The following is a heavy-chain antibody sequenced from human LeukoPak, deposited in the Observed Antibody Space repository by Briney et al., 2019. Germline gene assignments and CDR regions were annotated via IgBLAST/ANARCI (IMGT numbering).Heavy chain of an antibody. Sequence: PSETLSLTCAVSGGSISSSNWWSWVRQPPGKGLEWIGEIYHSGSTNYNPSLKSRVTISVDTSKNQFSLKLSSVTAADTAVYYCASPRVSGWFEEYYFDYWGQGTLVTVSS. D-gene: IGHD6-19*01. CDR1: GGSISSSNW. V-gene: IGHV4-4*02. CDR2: IYHSGST. CDR3: ASPRVSGWFEEYYFDY. J-gene: IGHJ4*02.